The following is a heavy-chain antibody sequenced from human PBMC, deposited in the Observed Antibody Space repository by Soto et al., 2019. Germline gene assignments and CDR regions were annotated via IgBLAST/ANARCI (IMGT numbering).Heavy chain of an antibody. V-gene: IGHV1-69*13. J-gene: IGHJ4*02. CDR2: IIPIFGTA. Sequence: ASVKVSCKASGGTFSSYAISWVRQAPGQGLEWMGGIIPIFGTANYAQKFQGRVTITADESTSTAYMELSSLRSEDTAVYYCARAYGDYANFDYWGQGTLVTVSS. CDR3: ARAYGDYANFDY. CDR1: GGTFSSYA. D-gene: IGHD4-17*01.